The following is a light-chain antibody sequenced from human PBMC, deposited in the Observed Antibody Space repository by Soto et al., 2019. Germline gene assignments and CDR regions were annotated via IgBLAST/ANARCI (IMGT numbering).Light chain of an antibody. Sequence: QSALNQPASVYGSTGQSITISCTGTSSDVGSYNLVSWYQQHPGKAPKLMIYEVSKRPSGVSNRFSGSKSGNTASLTISGLQAEDEADYYCCSYAGSSTYVFGTGTKVTVL. CDR3: CSYAGSSTYV. CDR1: SSDVGSYNL. J-gene: IGLJ1*01. CDR2: EVS. V-gene: IGLV2-23*02.